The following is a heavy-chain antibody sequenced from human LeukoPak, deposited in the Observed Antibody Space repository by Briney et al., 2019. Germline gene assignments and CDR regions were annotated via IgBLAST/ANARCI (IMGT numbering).Heavy chain of an antibody. J-gene: IGHJ4*02. V-gene: IGHV3-23*01. Sequence: GGSLRLSCAASGFTFSSYAMSWVRQAPGKGLEWVSGIRDGGGSTYYADSVKGRFTISRDNSKNTLYLQMNSLRAEDTAIYYCVKDLRGYSGYGYFDYWGQGTLVTVSS. D-gene: IGHD5-12*01. CDR1: GFTFSSYA. CDR3: VKDLRGYSGYGYFDY. CDR2: IRDGGGST.